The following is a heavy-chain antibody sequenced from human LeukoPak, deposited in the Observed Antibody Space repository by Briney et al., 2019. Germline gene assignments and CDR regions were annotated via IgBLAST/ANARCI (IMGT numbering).Heavy chain of an antibody. J-gene: IGHJ5*02. Sequence: SETLSLTCTVSGGSISSGGYYWSWIRQHPGKGLEWIGYIYYSGSTYYNPSLKSRVTISVDTSKNQFSLKLSSVTAADTAVYYCARAKAGGRFGGFAPWGQGPLVPVP. CDR3: ARAKAGGRFGGFAP. V-gene: IGHV4-31*03. CDR2: IYYSGST. D-gene: IGHD3-10*01. CDR1: GGSISSGGYY.